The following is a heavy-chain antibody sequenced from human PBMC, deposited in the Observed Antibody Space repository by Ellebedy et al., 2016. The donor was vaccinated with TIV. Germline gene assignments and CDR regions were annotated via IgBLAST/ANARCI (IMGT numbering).Heavy chain of an antibody. CDR1: GRSINSGGYA. CDR3: ASSLMMFGVVIPDFFDI. J-gene: IGHJ3*02. Sequence: MPSETLSLTCAVSGRSINSGGYAWSWIRQPSGNGLEWSGYIYHSGATFYNPSLKSRVIISIARSKNQFSLSLNSVTDAESAVYYCASSLMMFGVVIPDFFDIWGRGTMVTVSS. D-gene: IGHD3-3*01. CDR2: IYHSGAT. V-gene: IGHV4-30-2*01.